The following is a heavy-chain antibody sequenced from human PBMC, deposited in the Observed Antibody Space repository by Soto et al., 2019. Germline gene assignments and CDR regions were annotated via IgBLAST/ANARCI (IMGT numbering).Heavy chain of an antibody. CDR3: ARVGGIVGATPWFDP. Sequence: QVQLVQSGAEVKKPGASVKVSCKASGYTFTSYGISWVRQAPGQGLEWMGWISAYNGNTNYAQKLQGRVTMTTDTSTSTADMELRSLRSDDTAVYYCARVGGIVGATPWFDPWGQGTLVTVSS. J-gene: IGHJ5*02. D-gene: IGHD1-26*01. CDR1: GYTFTSYG. V-gene: IGHV1-18*01. CDR2: ISAYNGNT.